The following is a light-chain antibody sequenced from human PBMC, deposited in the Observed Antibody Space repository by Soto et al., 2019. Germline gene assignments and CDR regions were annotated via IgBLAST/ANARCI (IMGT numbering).Light chain of an antibody. CDR1: QSVLYSSNNKNY. CDR2: WAS. Sequence: DIVMTQSPDSLAVSLGERATINCKSSQSVLYSSNNKNYLAWYQQRPGQPPKLLIYWASTRESGVPDRFSGSGSGTDFTLTISSLPAEDVAVYYCQQYYSIPPTFGPGTKVDIK. J-gene: IGKJ3*01. V-gene: IGKV4-1*01. CDR3: QQYYSIPPT.